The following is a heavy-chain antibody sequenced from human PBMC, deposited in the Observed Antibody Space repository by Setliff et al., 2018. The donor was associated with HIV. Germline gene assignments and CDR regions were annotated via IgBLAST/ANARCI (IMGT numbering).Heavy chain of an antibody. V-gene: IGHV3-30*02. CDR2: IRYDETNE. CDR3: AKDRRYSAYDPVPFDI. Sequence: GGSLRLSCAASGFTFISSGMHWVRQAPGKGLEWVAFIRYDETNEFYADSVKGRFTISRDNSKNTLYLQMNSLRAEDTAVYYCAKDRRYSAYDPVPFDIWGQGRMVTVSS. J-gene: IGHJ3*02. D-gene: IGHD5-12*01. CDR1: GFTFISSG.